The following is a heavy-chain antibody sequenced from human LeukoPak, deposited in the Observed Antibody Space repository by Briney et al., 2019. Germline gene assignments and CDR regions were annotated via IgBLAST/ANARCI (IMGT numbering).Heavy chain of an antibody. Sequence: ASAKVSCKASGYSFTDYDITWVRQAAGPGLEWVGWVNPKSGSTAYAPKFQGRVTMTSSTSISTVYMELSSLRPEDSAVYYCARGVSIRRYAWAFWGQGSLVTVSS. CDR3: ARGVSIRRYAWAF. V-gene: IGHV1-8*01. D-gene: IGHD3-16*01. CDR1: GYSFTDYD. J-gene: IGHJ4*02. CDR2: VNPKSGST.